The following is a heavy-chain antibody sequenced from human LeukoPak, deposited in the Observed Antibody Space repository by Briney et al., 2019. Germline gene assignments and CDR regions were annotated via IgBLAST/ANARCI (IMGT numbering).Heavy chain of an antibody. CDR1: GGSISSSSYY. Sequence: PSETLSLTCTVSGGSISSSSYYWGWIRQPPGKGLEWIVSIYYSGSTYYNPSLKSRVTISVDTSKNQFSLKLSSVTAADTAVYYCARLRRYYDSSGYSPYFDYWGQGTLVTVSS. D-gene: IGHD3-22*01. CDR2: IYYSGST. J-gene: IGHJ4*02. V-gene: IGHV4-39*01. CDR3: ARLRRYYDSSGYSPYFDY.